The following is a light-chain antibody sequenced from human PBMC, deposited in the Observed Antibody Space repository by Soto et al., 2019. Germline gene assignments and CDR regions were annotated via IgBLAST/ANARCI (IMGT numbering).Light chain of an antibody. J-gene: IGKJ5*01. Sequence: EIVLTQFPGTLSLSPGERATLSCRASQSVGSNYLAWYQQRPGQPPNLLIFGASHRAPDIPDRFSGSGSGTDFTLTISSLEPEDFAVYYCQQRTNWPPSITFGQGTRLEI. CDR1: QSVGSNY. V-gene: IGKV3-11*01. CDR3: QQRTNWPPSIT. CDR2: GAS.